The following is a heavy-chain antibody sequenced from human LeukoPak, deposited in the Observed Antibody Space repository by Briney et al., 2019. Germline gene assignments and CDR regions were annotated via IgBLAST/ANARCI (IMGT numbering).Heavy chain of an antibody. CDR2: INHSGST. V-gene: IGHV4-38-2*02. CDR1: GYSISSGYY. CDR3: ARVGYYYYYYMDV. D-gene: IGHD1-26*01. J-gene: IGHJ6*03. Sequence: KISETLSLTCTVSGYSISSGYYWSWIRPPPGKGLEWIGEINHSGSTNYNPSLKSRVTISVDTSKNQFSLKLSSVTAADTAVYYCARVGYYYYYYMDVWGKGTTVTVSS.